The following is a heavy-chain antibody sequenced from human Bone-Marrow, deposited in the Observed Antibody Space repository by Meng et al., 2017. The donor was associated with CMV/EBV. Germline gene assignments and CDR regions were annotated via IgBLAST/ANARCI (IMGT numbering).Heavy chain of an antibody. Sequence: ASVKVSCKASGYTFTGYYMHWVRQAPGQGLEWMGWINPNSGGTNYAQKFQGRVTMTRDTSISTAYMELSRLRSDDSAVYYCARGRGFGELLGYWGQGTLVTVSS. J-gene: IGHJ4*02. CDR1: GYTFTGYY. D-gene: IGHD3-10*01. CDR2: INPNSGGT. CDR3: ARGRGFGELLGY. V-gene: IGHV1-2*02.